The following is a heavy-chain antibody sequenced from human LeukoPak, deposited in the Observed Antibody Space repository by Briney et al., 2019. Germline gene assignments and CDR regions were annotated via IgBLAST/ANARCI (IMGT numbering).Heavy chain of an antibody. CDR3: ARDTLWNYYGSGSYSYFDY. Sequence: ASVKVSCKASGYTFTGYYIHWVRQAPGQGHEWMGSINPNSGGTNYAQKFQGRVTMTRDTSINTAYMELSRLRSDDTAVYYCARDTLWNYYGSGSYSYFDYWGQGTLVTVSS. J-gene: IGHJ4*02. D-gene: IGHD3-10*01. CDR1: GYTFTGYY. CDR2: INPNSGGT. V-gene: IGHV1-2*02.